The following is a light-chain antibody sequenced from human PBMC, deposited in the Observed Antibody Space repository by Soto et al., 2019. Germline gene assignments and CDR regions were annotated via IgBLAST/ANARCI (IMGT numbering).Light chain of an antibody. CDR3: QQSYSTPRT. CDR2: AAS. CDR1: QSISSY. J-gene: IGKJ1*01. V-gene: IGKV1-39*01. Sequence: LSPCVVARARTTCRASQSISSYLNWYQQKPGKAPKLLIYAASSLQSGVPSRFSGSGSGTDFTLTISSLQPEDFATYYCQQSYSTPRTFGQATKAYI.